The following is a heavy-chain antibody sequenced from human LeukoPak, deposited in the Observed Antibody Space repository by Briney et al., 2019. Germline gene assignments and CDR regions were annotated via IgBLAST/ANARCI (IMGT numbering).Heavy chain of an antibody. CDR3: ARDRGYSSFDY. CDR2: INQDVSET. J-gene: IGHJ4*02. D-gene: IGHD4-23*01. CDR1: GFTFSSYW. V-gene: IGHV3-7*01. Sequence: PGGSLRLSCAASGFTFSSYWMSWVRQAPGKGLEWVANINQDVSETNYVDSVKGRFTISRGNAKNSLYLQMTSLRVEDTAVYYCARDRGYSSFDYWGQGTLVTVSS.